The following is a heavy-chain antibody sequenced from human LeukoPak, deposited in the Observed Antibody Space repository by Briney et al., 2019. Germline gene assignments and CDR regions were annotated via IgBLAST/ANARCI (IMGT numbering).Heavy chain of an antibody. D-gene: IGHD3-16*02. CDR2: IYYSGST. Sequence: SETLSLTCSVSGVSITNYYWSWIRQPPGKGLEWIGYIYYSGSTNYNPSLKSRVTISVDTSKNQFSLKLSSVTAADTAVYYCARRTPYYDYVWGSYRHWYFDLWGRGTLVTVSS. V-gene: IGHV4-59*01. J-gene: IGHJ2*01. CDR3: ARRTPYYDYVWGSYRHWYFDL. CDR1: GVSITNYY.